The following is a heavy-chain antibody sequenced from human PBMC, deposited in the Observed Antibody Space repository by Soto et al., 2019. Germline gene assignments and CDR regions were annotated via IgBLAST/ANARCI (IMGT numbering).Heavy chain of an antibody. J-gene: IGHJ6*02. Sequence: QVQLVESGGGVVQPGRSLRLSCAASGFTFSSYGMHWVRQAPGKGLEWVAVIWYDGTNKYYADSVKGRFTISRDNSKNTLDLQMNSLRAEDTAAYYCARDPTKRWLQIRRLYYGMDVWGQGTTVIVSS. CDR3: ARDPTKRWLQIRRLYYGMDV. CDR1: GFTFSSYG. D-gene: IGHD5-12*01. CDR2: IWYDGTNK. V-gene: IGHV3-33*01.